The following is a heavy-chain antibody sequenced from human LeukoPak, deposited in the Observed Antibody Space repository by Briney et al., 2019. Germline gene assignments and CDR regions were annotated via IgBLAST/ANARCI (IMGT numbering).Heavy chain of an antibody. CDR1: GGSISSSSYY. CDR3: ARAYCSGVTCYHSRGWFDP. J-gene: IGHJ5*02. Sequence: SETLSLTCTVSGGSISSSSYYWGWIRQPPGKGLEWIGRIYYSGSTYYNPSLKSRGTISVDTSKNQFSLKLSSVTAADTAVYYCARAYCSGVTCYHSRGWFDPWDQGTLVTVSS. V-gene: IGHV4-39*07. D-gene: IGHD2-15*01. CDR2: IYYSGST.